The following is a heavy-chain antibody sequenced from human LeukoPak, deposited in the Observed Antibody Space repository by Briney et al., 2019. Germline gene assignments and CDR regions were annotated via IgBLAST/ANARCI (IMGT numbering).Heavy chain of an antibody. D-gene: IGHD3-3*01. J-gene: IGHJ6*02. V-gene: IGHV3-9*01. Sequence: GGSLRLSCAASGFTFDDYAMHWVRQAPGKGLEWVSGISWNSGSIGYADSVKGRFTISRDNAKNSLYLQMNSLRAEDTALYYCAKDEVEYGMDVWGQGTTVTVSS. CDR3: AKDEVEYGMDV. CDR2: ISWNSGSI. CDR1: GFTFDDYA.